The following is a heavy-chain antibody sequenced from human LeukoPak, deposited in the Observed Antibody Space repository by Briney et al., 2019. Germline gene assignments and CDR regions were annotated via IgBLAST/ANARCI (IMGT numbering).Heavy chain of an antibody. CDR1: GFTFDTYS. Sequence: GGSLRLSCAASGFTFDTYSMHWVRQAPGKGLEWVSAISDRGDNKQYTDSVKGRLTISRDNSKNTLYLQMNSLRADDTAVYYCAKSSRYGTGWYGRIDYWGQGTLVTVS. V-gene: IGHV3-23*01. J-gene: IGHJ4*02. D-gene: IGHD6-19*01. CDR3: AKSSRYGTGWYGRIDY. CDR2: ISDRGDNK.